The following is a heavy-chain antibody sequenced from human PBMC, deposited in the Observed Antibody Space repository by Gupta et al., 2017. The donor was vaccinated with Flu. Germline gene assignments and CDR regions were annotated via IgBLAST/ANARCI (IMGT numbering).Heavy chain of an antibody. J-gene: IGHJ5*02. CDR2: IYYSGST. V-gene: IGHV4-31*03. D-gene: IGHD2-21*02. Sequence: QVQLQESGPGLVKPSQTLPLTCTVPGGSISSGGYYWTCNRPHPGKGLVWNGYIYYSGSTYYNPSLKSRVTISVDTSKNQFSLKLSSGTAADTAVYYGARDPRYCGGDCPPTGFDPWGQGTLVTVSS. CDR1: GGSISSGGYY. CDR3: ARDPRYCGGDCPPTGFDP.